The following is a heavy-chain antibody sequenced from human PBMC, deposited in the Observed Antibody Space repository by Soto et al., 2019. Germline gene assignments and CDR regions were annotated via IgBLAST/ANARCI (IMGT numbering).Heavy chain of an antibody. D-gene: IGHD4-17*01. CDR1: GGTFSSYT. CDR2: IIPILGIA. V-gene: IGHV1-69*02. Sequence: QVQLVQSGAEVKKPGSSVKVSCKASGGTFSSYTISWVRQAPGQGLEWMGRIIPILGIANYAQKFQGRVTSTADNSTSTAYMELSSLRSEDTAVYYCARPNYGCNPTGYAFAIWGQGTMVTVSS. CDR3: ARPNYGCNPTGYAFAI. J-gene: IGHJ3*02.